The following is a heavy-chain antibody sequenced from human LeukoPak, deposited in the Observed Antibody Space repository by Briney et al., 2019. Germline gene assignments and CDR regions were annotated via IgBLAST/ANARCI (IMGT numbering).Heavy chain of an antibody. D-gene: IGHD2-15*01. Sequence: ASVKVSCKASGYTFTSYGISWVRQAPGQGLEWMGWISAYNGNTNYAQKLQGRVTMTTDTSTSTAYMELRSLRSDDTAVYYCARLYCSGSSCYIYYWGQGTLVTVSS. CDR2: ISAYNGNT. V-gene: IGHV1-18*04. CDR3: ARLYCSGSSCYIYY. J-gene: IGHJ4*02. CDR1: GYTFTSYG.